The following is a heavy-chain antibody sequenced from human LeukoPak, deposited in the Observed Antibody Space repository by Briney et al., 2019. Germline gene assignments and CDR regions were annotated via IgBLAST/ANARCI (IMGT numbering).Heavy chain of an antibody. D-gene: IGHD3-10*01. Sequence: SETLSLTCTVSGGSIRSGGYYWSWIRRHPGKGLEWIGHIYYSGSTSYNPSLKSRAAISVDMSENHFSLKLTSVTAADTAIYYCARSPYDGGFGEFNGDYWGQGTLVTVSS. CDR2: IYYSGST. J-gene: IGHJ4*02. CDR3: ARSPYDGGFGEFNGDY. V-gene: IGHV4-31*03. CDR1: GGSIRSGGYY.